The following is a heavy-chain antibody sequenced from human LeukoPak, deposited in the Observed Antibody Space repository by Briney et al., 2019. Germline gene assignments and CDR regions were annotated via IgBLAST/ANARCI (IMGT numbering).Heavy chain of an antibody. V-gene: IGHV3-48*03. J-gene: IGHJ4*02. Sequence: PGGSLRLSCAASGFTFSSYAMSWVRQAPGKGLEWVSHISSSGSTIYYADSVKGRFTISRDNAKNSLYLQMNSLRAEDTAVYYCARDESYGNYYWGQGTLVTVSS. CDR3: ARDESYGNYY. D-gene: IGHD4-11*01. CDR1: GFTFSSYA. CDR2: ISSSGSTI.